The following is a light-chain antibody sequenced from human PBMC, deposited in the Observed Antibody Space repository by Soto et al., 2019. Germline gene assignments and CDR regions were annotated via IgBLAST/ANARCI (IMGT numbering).Light chain of an antibody. CDR1: QGIRND. CDR2: AAS. V-gene: IGKV1-6*01. Sequence: ASRMTKSPSSRSASVGDRITITCRASQGIRNDLGWYQQKPGKAPKLLIYAASSLQSGVPSRFSGSGSGTDFTLTISSLQPEDFATYYCLQDYNYPWTFGQGTKVDIK. J-gene: IGKJ1*01. CDR3: LQDYNYPWT.